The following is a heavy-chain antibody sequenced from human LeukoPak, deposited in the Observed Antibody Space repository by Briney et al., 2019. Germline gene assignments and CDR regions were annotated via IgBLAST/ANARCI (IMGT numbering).Heavy chain of an antibody. Sequence: SETLSLTCTVSGGSISSSSYYWDWIRQPPGKGLEWIGSIYYSGSTYYNPSLKSRVTISVDTSKNQFSLKLSSVTAADTAVYYCARSRVTGRGFDYWGQGTLVTVSS. D-gene: IGHD2-21*02. J-gene: IGHJ4*02. CDR3: ARSRVTGRGFDY. V-gene: IGHV4-39*01. CDR2: IYYSGST. CDR1: GGSISSSSYY.